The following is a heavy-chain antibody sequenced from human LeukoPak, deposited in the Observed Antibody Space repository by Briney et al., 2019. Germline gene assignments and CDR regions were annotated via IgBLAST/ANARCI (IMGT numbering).Heavy chain of an antibody. J-gene: IGHJ4*02. CDR3: AKFDGNWYYFDH. Sequence: GGSLRLSCAASGFTFSRYEMNWVRQAPGKGLEWISYISSSGSTIHYADSVKGRSTISRDNAENSLYLQMNNLRAEDTAVYYCAKFDGNWYYFDHWGQGTRVTVSS. CDR2: ISSSGSTI. CDR1: GFTFSRYE. D-gene: IGHD1-1*01. V-gene: IGHV3-48*03.